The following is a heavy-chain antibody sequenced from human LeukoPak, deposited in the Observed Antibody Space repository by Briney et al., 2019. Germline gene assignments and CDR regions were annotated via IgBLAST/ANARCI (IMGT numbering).Heavy chain of an antibody. CDR1: GGSISSGGYY. CDR3: ARYNWNYSWFDP. D-gene: IGHD1-7*01. V-gene: IGHV4-61*08. CDR2: ICYSGST. J-gene: IGHJ5*02. Sequence: SETLSLTCTVSGGSISSGGYYWSWIRQPPGKGLEWIGYICYSGSTNYNRSLTSRVTISVDTSKNQFSLKLSSVTAADTAVYYCARYNWNYSWFDPWGQGTLVTVSS.